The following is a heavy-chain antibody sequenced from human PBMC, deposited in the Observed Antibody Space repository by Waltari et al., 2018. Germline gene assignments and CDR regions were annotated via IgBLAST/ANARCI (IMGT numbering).Heavy chain of an antibody. CDR3: ARDRYYGSGSYYNVGY. Sequence: QVQLVQSGAEVKKPGSSVKVSCKASGGTFSSYTISWVRQAPGQGLEWMGRIIPILGIANYAQKCQGRVTITADKSTSTAYMELSSLRSEDTAVYYCARDRYYGSGSYYNVGYWGQGTLVTVSS. CDR1: GGTFSSYT. CDR2: IIPILGIA. J-gene: IGHJ4*02. V-gene: IGHV1-69*08. D-gene: IGHD3-10*01.